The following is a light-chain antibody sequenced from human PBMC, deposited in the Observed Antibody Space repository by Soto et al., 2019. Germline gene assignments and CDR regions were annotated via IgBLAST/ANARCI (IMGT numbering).Light chain of an antibody. V-gene: IGKV3-15*01. Sequence: EIVLTQSPGTLSLSPGERATLSCRASQSVSSSYLAWYQQKPGQAPRLLIYGASTRATGVPARFSGSGSGTEFTLTISSLQSEDVSVYFCQHYNFWPHTFGQGTKVDIK. CDR3: QHYNFWPHT. CDR1: QSVSSSY. J-gene: IGKJ2*01. CDR2: GAS.